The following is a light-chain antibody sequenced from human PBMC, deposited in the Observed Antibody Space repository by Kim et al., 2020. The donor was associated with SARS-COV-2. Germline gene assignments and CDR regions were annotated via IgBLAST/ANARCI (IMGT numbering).Light chain of an antibody. J-gene: IGKJ2*01. Sequence: SASVGDRVTITCRASLGIASRLAWYQQKPGRAPRLLIYAANSLQTGVPSRFRGSGSGTDFTLTINRLQPEDFATYYCQQANSFPYTFGQGTKLEI. CDR2: AAN. CDR3: QQANSFPYT. CDR1: LGIASR. V-gene: IGKV1-12*01.